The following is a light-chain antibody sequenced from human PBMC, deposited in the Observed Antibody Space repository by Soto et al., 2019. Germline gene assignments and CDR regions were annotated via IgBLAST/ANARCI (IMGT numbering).Light chain of an antibody. V-gene: IGLV2-14*01. CDR2: EVT. CDR1: SSNVGYYNY. J-gene: IGLJ1*01. CDR3: SSYTGISTYV. Sequence: QSVLTQPASVSGSLGQSITISCTGTSSNVGYYNYVSWYQQHPGKAPKLMIYEVTNRPSGVSNRFSGSKSDNTASLTISGLQVEDEADYYCSSYTGISTYVFGTGTKVTVL.